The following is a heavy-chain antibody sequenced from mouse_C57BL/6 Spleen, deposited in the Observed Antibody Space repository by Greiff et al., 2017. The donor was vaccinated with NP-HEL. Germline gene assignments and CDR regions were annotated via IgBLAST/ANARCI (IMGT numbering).Heavy chain of an antibody. V-gene: IGHV5-16*01. J-gene: IGHJ1*03. CDR1: GFTFSDYY. Sequence: EVQLVESEGGLVQPGSSMKLSCTASGFTFSDYYMAWVRQVPEKGLEWVANINYDGSSTYYLDSLKSRFIISRDNAKNILYLQMSSLKSEDTATYYCARDLRNGNWYFDVWGTGTTVTVSS. CDR2: INYDGSST. D-gene: IGHD2-1*01. CDR3: ARDLRNGNWYFDV.